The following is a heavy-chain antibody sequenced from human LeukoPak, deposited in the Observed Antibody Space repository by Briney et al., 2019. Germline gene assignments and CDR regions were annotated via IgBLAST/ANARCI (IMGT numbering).Heavy chain of an antibody. CDR3: ARHETGPYFDY. J-gene: IGHJ4*02. CDR2: IYPGDSDT. CDR1: GYSFTSYW. D-gene: IGHD1-1*01. V-gene: IGHV5-51*01. Sequence: GESLKISCKGSGYSFTSYWIGWVRQMPGKGLECMGIIYPGDSDTRYSPSFQGQITISADRSISTAYLQWSSLKASDTAMYYCARHETGPYFDYWGQGTLVTVSS.